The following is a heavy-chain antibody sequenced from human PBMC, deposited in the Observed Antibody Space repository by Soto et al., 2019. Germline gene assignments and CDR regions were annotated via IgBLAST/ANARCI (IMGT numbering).Heavy chain of an antibody. CDR3: ARHRSYSGSYFDY. CDR2: IYYSGST. CDR1: GGSVSSGSYY. J-gene: IGHJ4*02. V-gene: IGHV4-61*01. Sequence: SETLSLTCTVSGGSVSSGSYYWSWIRQPPGKGLEWIGYIYYSGSTNYNPSLKSRVTISVDTSKNQFSLKLSSVTAADTAMYYCARHRSYSGSYFDYWGQGTLVTVSS. D-gene: IGHD1-26*01.